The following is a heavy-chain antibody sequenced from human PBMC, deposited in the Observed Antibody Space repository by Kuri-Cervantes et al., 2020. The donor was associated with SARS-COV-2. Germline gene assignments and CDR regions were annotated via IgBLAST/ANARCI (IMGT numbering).Heavy chain of an antibody. D-gene: IGHD6-6*01. J-gene: IGHJ4*02. CDR1: GFTFSSYS. CDR3: ARDWAPGVAAREFDY. Sequence: GESLKISCAASGFTFSSYSMNWVRQAPGKGLEWVSSISSSSSYIYYADSVKGRFTISRDNAKYSLYLQMNSLRAEDTAVYYCARDWAPGVAAREFDYWGQGTLVTVSS. V-gene: IGHV3-21*01. CDR2: ISSSSSYI.